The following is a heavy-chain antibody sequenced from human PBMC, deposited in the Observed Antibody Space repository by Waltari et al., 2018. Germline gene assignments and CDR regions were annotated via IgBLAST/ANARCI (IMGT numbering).Heavy chain of an antibody. V-gene: IGHV4-39*01. CDR3: ARLPPVGSYFGH. CDR1: GGSISSSSYY. CDR2: SDYSGST. Sequence: QLQLQESGPGLVKPSETLSLTCTVSGGSISSSSYYWGWIRQPPGKGLCWIGSSDYSGSTYYNPALMSRVTISLDTSKNQFSLKLSSVTAADTAVYYCARLPPVGSYFGHWGQGTLVTVSS. D-gene: IGHD3-10*01. J-gene: IGHJ4*02.